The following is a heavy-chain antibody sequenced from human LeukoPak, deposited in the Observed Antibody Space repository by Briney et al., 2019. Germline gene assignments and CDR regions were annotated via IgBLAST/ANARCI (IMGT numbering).Heavy chain of an antibody. J-gene: IGHJ4*02. CDR3: LIVVTAVYYFDY. D-gene: IGHD2-21*02. CDR2: IIPIFGTA. CDR1: GGTFSSYA. V-gene: IGHV1-69*05. Sequence: SVKVSCKASGGTFSSYAISWVRQAPGQGLEWMGRIIPIFGTANYAQKFQGRVTITTDESTSTAYMELSSLRSGDTAVYYCLIVVTAVYYFDYWGQGTLVTVSS.